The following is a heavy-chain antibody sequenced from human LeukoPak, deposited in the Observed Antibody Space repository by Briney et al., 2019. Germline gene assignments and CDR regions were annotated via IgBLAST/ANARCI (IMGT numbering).Heavy chain of an antibody. CDR1: GGSISSSYSY. CDR2: VHYTGST. CDR3: ARGLGWKVTPMGLFYMDV. V-gene: IGHV4-39*01. J-gene: IGHJ6*03. Sequence: SETLSLTCTVSGGSISSSYSYWGWIRQPPGKGLEWIGSVHYTGSTYYNPSLKSRITISVDTSKNQFSLKVRSVTAADTAVYFCARGLGWKVTPMGLFYMDVWGEGATVTVSS. D-gene: IGHD1-1*01.